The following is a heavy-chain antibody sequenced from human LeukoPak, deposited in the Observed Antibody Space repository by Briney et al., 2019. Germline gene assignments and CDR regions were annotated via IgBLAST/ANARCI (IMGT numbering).Heavy chain of an antibody. J-gene: IGHJ4*02. D-gene: IGHD1-26*01. V-gene: IGHV3-73*01. Sequence: PGGSLRLSCEGSGFIFSECAIHWVRQASGKGLEWVGRIDTRGKGSATVYAASVRGRFTLSRDDSKSTAYLQMSSLKTEDTAAYFCTRDGGSWSHLDYWGQGVLVTVSS. CDR2: IDTRGKGSAT. CDR1: GFIFSECA. CDR3: TRDGGSWSHLDY.